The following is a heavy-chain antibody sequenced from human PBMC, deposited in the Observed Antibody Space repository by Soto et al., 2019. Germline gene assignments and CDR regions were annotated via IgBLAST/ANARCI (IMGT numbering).Heavy chain of an antibody. CDR2: IYYSGST. CDR3: AKNWNWGSLVH. Sequence: SETLSLTCTVSGGSISSYYWSWIRQPPGKGLEWIGYIYYSGSTNYNPSLKSRVTISVDTSKNQFSLKLNSVTAADTAVYYCAKNWNWGSLVHWGQGTLVTVSS. D-gene: IGHD7-27*01. CDR1: GGSISSYY. J-gene: IGHJ4*02. V-gene: IGHV4-59*08.